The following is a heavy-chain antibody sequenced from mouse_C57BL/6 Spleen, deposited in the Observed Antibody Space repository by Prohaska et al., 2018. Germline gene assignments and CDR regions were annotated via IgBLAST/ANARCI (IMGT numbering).Heavy chain of an antibody. V-gene: IGHV1-80*01. CDR1: GYAFSSYW. CDR3: ARGGMITTTRYYFDY. J-gene: IGHJ2*01. D-gene: IGHD2-4*01. CDR2: IYPGDGDT. Sequence: QVQLQQSGAELVKPGASVKISRKASGYAFSSYWMNWVKQRPGKGLEWIGQIYPGDGDTNYNGKFKGKATLTADKSSSTAYMQLSSLTSEDSAVYFCARGGMITTTRYYFDYWGQGTTLTVSS.